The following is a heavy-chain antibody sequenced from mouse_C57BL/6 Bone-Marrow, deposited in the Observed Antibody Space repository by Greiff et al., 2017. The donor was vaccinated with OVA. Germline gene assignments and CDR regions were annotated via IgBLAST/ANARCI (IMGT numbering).Heavy chain of an antibody. Sequence: QVQLQQSGAELVKPGASVKLSCKASGYTFTSYWMQLVKQRPGQGLEWIGELDPSDSFTNYNQKFKGKATLTVDTSSSTAYMQLSRLTSEDSAVYYCAREYSNYVAWFAYWGQGTLVTVSA. D-gene: IGHD2-5*01. V-gene: IGHV1-50*01. CDR2: LDPSDSFT. J-gene: IGHJ3*01. CDR1: GYTFTSYW. CDR3: AREYSNYVAWFAY.